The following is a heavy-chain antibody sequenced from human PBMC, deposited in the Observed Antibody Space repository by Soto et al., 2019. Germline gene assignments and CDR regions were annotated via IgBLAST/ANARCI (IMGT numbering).Heavy chain of an antibody. CDR2: IIPIFGTA. J-gene: IGHJ6*02. CDR1: GGTFSSYA. V-gene: IGHV1-69*01. CDR3: ASKSHTPDRAITTVTKGSFYYYYYGMDV. D-gene: IGHD4-4*01. Sequence: QVQLVQSGAEVKKPGSSVKVSCKASGGTFSSYAISWVRQAPGQGLEWMGGIIPIFGTANYAQKFQGRVTITADESTSTAYMELSSLRSEDTAVYYCASKSHTPDRAITTVTKGSFYYYYYGMDVWGQGTTVTVSS.